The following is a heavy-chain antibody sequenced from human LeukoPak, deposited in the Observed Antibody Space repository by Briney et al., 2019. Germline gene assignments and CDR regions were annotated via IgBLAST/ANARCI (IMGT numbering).Heavy chain of an antibody. CDR2: INWNGGST. V-gene: IGHV3-20*04. J-gene: IGHJ4*02. Sequence: GGSLRLSCAASGFTFDDYGMSWVRHAPGKGLEWVSGINWNGGSTGYADSVKGRFTISRDNAKNSLYLQMNSLRAEGTALYYCARDRRRYDFWSGYYDYWGQGTLVTVSS. CDR3: ARDRRRYDFWSGYYDY. D-gene: IGHD3-3*01. CDR1: GFTFDDYG.